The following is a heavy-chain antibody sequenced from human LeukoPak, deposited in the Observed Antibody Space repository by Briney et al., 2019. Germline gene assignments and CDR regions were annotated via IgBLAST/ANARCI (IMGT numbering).Heavy chain of an antibody. V-gene: IGHV3-48*01. Sequence: GGSLRLSCAASGFTFSSYAMHWVRQAPGKGLEWVSYISSSSSTIYYADSVKGRFTISRDNAKNSLYLQMNSLRAEDTAVYYCARDHDSSSCPYFDYWGQGTLVTVSS. CDR2: ISSSSSTI. D-gene: IGHD6-13*01. CDR1: GFTFSSYA. CDR3: ARDHDSSSCPYFDY. J-gene: IGHJ4*02.